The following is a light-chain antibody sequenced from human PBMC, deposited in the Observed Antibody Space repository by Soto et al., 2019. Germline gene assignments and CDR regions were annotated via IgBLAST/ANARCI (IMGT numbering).Light chain of an antibody. CDR1: SSDVGGYKY. J-gene: IGLJ3*02. CDR2: EVG. V-gene: IGLV2-14*01. Sequence: QSVLTQPASGSGSPGQSITISCTGTSSDVGGYKYVSWYQQHPGKAPKLMIYEVGNRPSGVSQRFSGSKSGNTASLTIFGLQAEDEADYYCSSYTSSNTLVFGGGTK. CDR3: SSYTSSNTLV.